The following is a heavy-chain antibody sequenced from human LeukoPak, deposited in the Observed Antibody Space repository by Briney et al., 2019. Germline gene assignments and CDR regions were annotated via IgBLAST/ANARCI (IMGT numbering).Heavy chain of an antibody. D-gene: IGHD2/OR15-2a*01. J-gene: IGHJ4*02. CDR1: GVSISSSSYY. Sequence: SETLSLTCTVSGVSISSSSYYWGWIRQPPGKGLEWIVSIYYSGSTYYNPSLKSRVTISVDTSKNQFSLKLSSVTAADTAVYYCAREVNPDYLAFFDYWGQGTLVTVSS. V-gene: IGHV4-39*07. CDR3: AREVNPDYLAFFDY. CDR2: IYYSGST.